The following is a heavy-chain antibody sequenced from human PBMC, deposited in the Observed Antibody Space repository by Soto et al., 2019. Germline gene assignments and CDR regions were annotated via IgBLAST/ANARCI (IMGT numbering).Heavy chain of an antibody. CDR2: IRSKAYGGTT. V-gene: IGHV3-49*03. CDR1: GFTFGDYA. CDR3: TRVLSRLRFLEWLPQAFDY. J-gene: IGHJ4*02. D-gene: IGHD3-3*01. Sequence: HPGGSLRLSCTASGFTFGDYAMSWFRQAPGKGLEWVGFIRSKAYGGTTEYAASVKGRFTISRDDSKSIAYLQMNSLKTEDTAVYYCTRVLSRLRFLEWLPQAFDYWGQGTRVTVSS.